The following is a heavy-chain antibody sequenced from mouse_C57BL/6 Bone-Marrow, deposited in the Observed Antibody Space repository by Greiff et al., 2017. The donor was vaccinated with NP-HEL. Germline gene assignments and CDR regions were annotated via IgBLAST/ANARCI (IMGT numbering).Heavy chain of an antibody. CDR3: SITTVVAPLFDY. J-gene: IGHJ2*01. Sequence: EVKLQESGPELVKPGASVKISCKASGYSFTGYYMNWVKQSPEKSLEWIGEINPSTGGTTYNQKFKAKATLTVDKSSSTAYMQLKSLTSEDSAVYYCSITTVVAPLFDYWGQGTTLTVSS. D-gene: IGHD1-1*01. CDR2: INPSTGGT. V-gene: IGHV1-42*01. CDR1: GYSFTGYY.